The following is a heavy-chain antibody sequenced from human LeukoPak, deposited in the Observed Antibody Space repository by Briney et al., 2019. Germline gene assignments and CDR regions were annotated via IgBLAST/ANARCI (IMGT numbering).Heavy chain of an antibody. CDR3: ARDDRYGDYEGNWFNP. D-gene: IGHD4-17*01. Sequence: GGSLRLSCAASGFTFSSYSMNWVRQAPGKGLEWVSSISSSSSYIYYADSVKGRFTISRDNAKNSLYLQMNSLRAEDTAVYYCARDDRYGDYEGNWFNPWGQGTLVTVSS. CDR2: ISSSSSYI. V-gene: IGHV3-21*01. J-gene: IGHJ5*02. CDR1: GFTFSSYS.